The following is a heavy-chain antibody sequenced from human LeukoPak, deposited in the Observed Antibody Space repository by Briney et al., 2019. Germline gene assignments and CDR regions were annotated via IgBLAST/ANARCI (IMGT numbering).Heavy chain of an antibody. J-gene: IGHJ4*02. CDR2: ISYSGGNT. CDR1: EFIVSINY. Sequence: QAGGSLRLSCAASEFIVSINYMTWVRQAPGKGLEWVSGISYSGGNTYYADSVKGRFTISRDNSKNTLYLQMNSLRAEDTAVYYCAKDQRSIAVAGYFDYWGQGTLVTVSS. V-gene: IGHV3-53*01. CDR3: AKDQRSIAVAGYFDY. D-gene: IGHD6-19*01.